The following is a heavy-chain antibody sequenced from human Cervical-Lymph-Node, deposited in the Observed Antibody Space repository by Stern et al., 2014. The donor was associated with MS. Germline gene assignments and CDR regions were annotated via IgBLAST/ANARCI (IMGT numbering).Heavy chain of an antibody. CDR2: LHPNSDDP. V-gene: IGHV1-2*06. CDR3: AREATRIIVGIDY. D-gene: IGHD2/OR15-2a*01. Sequence: VQLVQSGAKMKKPGASVRVSCKASGYDFTGFFIHWVRQVPGQRLWWMGRLHPNSDDPTYAQNFQDRVTLTRDTSIGTAYLELSRLTSADTAVYYCAREATRIIVGIDYWGQGTPVTVSS. J-gene: IGHJ4*02. CDR1: GYDFTGFF.